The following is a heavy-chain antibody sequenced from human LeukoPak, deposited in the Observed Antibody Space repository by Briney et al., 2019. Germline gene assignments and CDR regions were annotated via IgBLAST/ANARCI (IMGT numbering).Heavy chain of an antibody. CDR2: IYYSGST. V-gene: IGHV4-59*08. J-gene: IGHJ5*01. Sequence: PSETLSLTCTLSGGSISTYYWSWIRQPPGKGLEWIGYIYYSGSTNYNPSLKSRVTISVDTSKNQFSLKLSSVTAADTAVYYCARLRTDWFDSWGQGTLVTVSS. CDR1: GGSISTYY. D-gene: IGHD6-19*01. CDR3: ARLRTDWFDS.